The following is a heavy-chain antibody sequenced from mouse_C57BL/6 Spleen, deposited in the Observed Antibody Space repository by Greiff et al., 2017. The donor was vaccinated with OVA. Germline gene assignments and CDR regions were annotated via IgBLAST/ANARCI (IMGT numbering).Heavy chain of an antibody. CDR3: ARSYYYGSSYAMDY. Sequence: QVQLQQSRPELVKPGASVKISCKASGYSFTSYYIHWVKQRPGQGLEWIGWIYPGSGNTKYNEKFKGKATLTADTSSSTAYMQLSSLTSEDSAVYYCARSYYYGSSYAMDYWGQGTSVTVSS. CDR1: GYSFTSYY. V-gene: IGHV1-66*01. J-gene: IGHJ4*01. CDR2: IYPGSGNT. D-gene: IGHD1-1*01.